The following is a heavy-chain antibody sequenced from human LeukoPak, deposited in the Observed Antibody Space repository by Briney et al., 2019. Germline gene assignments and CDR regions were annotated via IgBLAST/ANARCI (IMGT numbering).Heavy chain of an antibody. D-gene: IGHD3-3*01. CDR3: AKDYDFWSGYLS. J-gene: IGHJ5*02. V-gene: IGHV3-23*01. Sequence: GGSLRLSCAASGFTFSSYAMSWVRQAPGKGLEWVSAISGSGGSTYYADSAKGRFTISRDNSKNTLYLQMNSLRAEDTAVYYCAKDYDFWSGYLSWGQGTLVTVSS. CDR2: ISGSGGST. CDR1: GFTFSSYA.